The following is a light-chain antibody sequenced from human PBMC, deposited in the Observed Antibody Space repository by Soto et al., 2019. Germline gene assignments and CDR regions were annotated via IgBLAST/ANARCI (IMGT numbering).Light chain of an antibody. CDR2: GAS. Sequence: EIVMTQSPATLSVSPWGRATLSCRASQSVSSSYLAWYQQKPGQAPRLLIYGASSRATGIPGRFSGSGSGTDFTLTISRLEPEDFAVYYCQQYGSSPTFGQGTRLEIK. CDR3: QQYGSSPT. J-gene: IGKJ5*01. V-gene: IGKV3-20*01. CDR1: QSVSSSY.